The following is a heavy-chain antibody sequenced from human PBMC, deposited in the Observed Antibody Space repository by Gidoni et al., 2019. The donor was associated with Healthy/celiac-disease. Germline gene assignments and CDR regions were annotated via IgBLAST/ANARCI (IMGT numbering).Heavy chain of an antibody. CDR1: GGSISSYY. Sequence: VQLQESGPGLVKRAETLSRTCTVTGGSISSYYWNKIRQPPGNGLEWIGYIYYSGSTNYNPSLKSRVTISVDTSKDQFSLRLSSVTAADTSVYYCARLREEVITSVDYWGQGTLVTVSS. CDR3: ARLREEVITSVDY. V-gene: IGHV4-59*08. J-gene: IGHJ4*02. D-gene: IGHD3-22*01. CDR2: IYYSGST.